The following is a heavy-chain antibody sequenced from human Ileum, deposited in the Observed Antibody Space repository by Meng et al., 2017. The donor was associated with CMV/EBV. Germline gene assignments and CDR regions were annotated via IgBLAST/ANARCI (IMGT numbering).Heavy chain of an antibody. J-gene: IGHJ6*02. D-gene: IGHD3-3*01. V-gene: IGHV1-18*01. CDR2: ISTDNGNT. Sequence: ASVKVSCKASGYTFTSYDISWVRRAPGQGLEWMGWISTDNGNTNYAQSFQCRVTLTTDASTSTAYMELRGLRSDDTAVYYCARDRVPNDFWNGWGSKGMDVWGQGTTVTVSS. CDR1: GYTFTSYD. CDR3: ARDRVPNDFWNGWGSKGMDV.